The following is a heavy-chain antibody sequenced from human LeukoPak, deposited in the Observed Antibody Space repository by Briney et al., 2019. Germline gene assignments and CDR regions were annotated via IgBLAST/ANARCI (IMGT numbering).Heavy chain of an antibody. D-gene: IGHD3-22*01. J-gene: IGHJ4*02. CDR3: ARDGTYYYDSSGPSYFDC. CDR1: GYTFTSYG. CDR2: ISAYNGNT. Sequence: GASVKVSCKASGYTFTSYGISWVRQAPGQGLEWMGWISAYNGNTNYAQKLQGRVTMTTDTSTSTAYMELRSLRSDDTAVYYCARDGTYYYDSSGPSYFDCWGQGTLVTVSS. V-gene: IGHV1-18*01.